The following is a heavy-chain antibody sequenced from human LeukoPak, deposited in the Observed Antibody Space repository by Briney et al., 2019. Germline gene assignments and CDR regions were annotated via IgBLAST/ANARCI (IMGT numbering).Heavy chain of an antibody. CDR1: GGSISSYY. J-gene: IGHJ6*02. V-gene: IGHV4-59*01. CDR2: IYYSGST. CDR3: ARDQFYYYYGMDV. Sequence: SETLSLTCTVFGGSISSYYWSWIRQPPGKGLEWIGYIYYSGSTNYNPSLKSRVTISVDTSKNQFSLKLSSVTAADTAVYYCARDQFYYYYGMDVWGQGTTVTVSS.